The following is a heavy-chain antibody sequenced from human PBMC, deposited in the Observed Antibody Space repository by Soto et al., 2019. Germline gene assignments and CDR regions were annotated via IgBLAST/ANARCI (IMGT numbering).Heavy chain of an antibody. D-gene: IGHD3-22*01. V-gene: IGHV1-69*12. CDR3: ARPTRYYYDSSGQSAWFDP. CDR1: GGTFSSYA. J-gene: IGHJ5*02. CDR2: IIPIFGTP. Sequence: QVQLVQSGAEVKKPGSSVKVSCKASGGTFSSYAISWVRQAPGQGLEWRGGIIPIFGTPNYAQKFQGGVTITADESTRTAYMELSSLRSEDTAVYYCARPTRYYYDSSGQSAWFDPWGQGTLVTVSS.